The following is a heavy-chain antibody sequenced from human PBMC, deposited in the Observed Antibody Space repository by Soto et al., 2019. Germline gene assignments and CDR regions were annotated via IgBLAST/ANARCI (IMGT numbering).Heavy chain of an antibody. J-gene: IGHJ4*02. V-gene: IGHV4-34*01. CDR1: GWSFSGYY. CDR3: ASGLRTGTTSRYFDY. CDR2: INHSGST. D-gene: IGHD1-1*01. Sequence: PSVALSVPCSVYGWSFSGYYWSWIRQPPGKGLEWIGEINHSGSTNYNPSLKSRVTISVDTSKNQFSLKLSSVTAADTAVYYCASGLRTGTTSRYFDYWGRGPLFTVSS.